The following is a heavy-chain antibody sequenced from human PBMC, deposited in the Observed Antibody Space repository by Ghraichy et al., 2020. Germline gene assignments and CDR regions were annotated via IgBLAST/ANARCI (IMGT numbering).Heavy chain of an antibody. CDR3: ASSPTYYGYSY. Sequence: GGSLRLSCAASGFTFSDYYMSWIRQAPGKGLECVSYISSSGSTIYYADSVKGRFTISRDNAKNSLYLQMNSLRAEDTAVYYCASSPTYYGYSYWGQGTLVTVSS. CDR2: ISSSGSTI. V-gene: IGHV3-11*01. CDR1: GFTFSDYY. D-gene: IGHD3-16*01. J-gene: IGHJ4*02.